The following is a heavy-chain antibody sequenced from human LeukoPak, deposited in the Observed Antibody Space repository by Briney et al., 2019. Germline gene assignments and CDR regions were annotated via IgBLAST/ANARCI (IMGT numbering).Heavy chain of an antibody. J-gene: IGHJ4*02. CDR2: ISYDGGNQ. V-gene: IGHV3-30*04. D-gene: IGHD6-19*01. CDR1: GFTFDSYA. Sequence: GGSLRLSCAPSGFTFDSYAMHWVRQAPGKGLEWVALISYDGGNQNYADSVKGRFTISRDNAKNMLYLQMNSLRPEDTAVYYCARDPPFSSGWSQNHFDHWGQGTLVTDSS. CDR3: ARDPPFSSGWSQNHFDH.